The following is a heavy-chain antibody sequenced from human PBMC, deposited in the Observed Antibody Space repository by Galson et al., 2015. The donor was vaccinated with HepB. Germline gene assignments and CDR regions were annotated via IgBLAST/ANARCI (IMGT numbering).Heavy chain of an antibody. V-gene: IGHV3-23*01. CDR3: AKRGNGSYYFDY. CDR2: ISGSGGST. D-gene: IGHD1-26*01. Sequence: SLRLSCAASGFTVSSYAMSWVRQAPGKGLEWVSAISGSGGSTYYADSVKGRFTISRDNSKNTLYLQMNSLRAEDTAVYYCAKRGNGSYYFDYWGQGTLVTVSS. J-gene: IGHJ4*02. CDR1: GFTVSSYA.